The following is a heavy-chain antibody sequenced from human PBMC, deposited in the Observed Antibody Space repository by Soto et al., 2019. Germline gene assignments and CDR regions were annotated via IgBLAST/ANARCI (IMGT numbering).Heavy chain of an antibody. J-gene: IGHJ6*03. CDR3: ASLLFRPVYYYHVDV. D-gene: IGHD2-8*01. V-gene: IGHV4-39*02. CDR2: IYSSGST. CDR1: NGSISSPFYY. Sequence: QLHLQESGPGLVNPAETLSLTCTVSNGSISSPFYYWGCIRHPPGQGLQWIGSIYSSGSTYYDPSLKSGVTLSVDTARNRFSLRLNSVTAADTAVYYCASLLFRPVYYYHVDVWGGGTTVTVSS.